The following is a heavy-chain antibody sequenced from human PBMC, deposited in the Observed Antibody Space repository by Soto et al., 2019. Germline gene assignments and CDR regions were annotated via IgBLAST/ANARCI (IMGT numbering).Heavy chain of an antibody. CDR2: IIPVFGTA. CDR3: ASTVAGRPGYYYYGMDV. J-gene: IGHJ6*02. Sequence: SVKVSCKASGGTFSSYAISWVRQAPGQGLEWMGGIIPVFGTANYAQKFQGRVTITADKSTSTAYMELSSLRSEDTAVYYWASTVAGRPGYYYYGMDVCGQGTTVTVSS. D-gene: IGHD6-6*01. CDR1: GGTFSSYA. V-gene: IGHV1-69*06.